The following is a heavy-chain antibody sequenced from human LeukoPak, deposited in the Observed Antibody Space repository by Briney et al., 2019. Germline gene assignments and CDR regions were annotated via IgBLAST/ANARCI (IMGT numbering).Heavy chain of an antibody. CDR3: ARHPIRGYSYGRNWFDP. Sequence: NPSETLSLTCAVYGGSFSGYYWSWIRQPPGKGLEWIGEINHSGSTNYNPSLKSRVTISVDTSKNQFSLKLSSVTAADTAVYYCARHPIRGYSYGRNWFDPWGQGTLVTVSS. CDR2: INHSGST. CDR1: GGSFSGYY. D-gene: IGHD5-18*01. J-gene: IGHJ5*02. V-gene: IGHV4-34*01.